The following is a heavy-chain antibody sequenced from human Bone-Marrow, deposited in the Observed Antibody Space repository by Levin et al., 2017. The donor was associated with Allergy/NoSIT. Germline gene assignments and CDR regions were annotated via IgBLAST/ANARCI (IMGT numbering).Heavy chain of an antibody. D-gene: IGHD6-19*01. Sequence: LSLTCAASGFIFSDYSMNWVREAPGGGLEWVADIGSSGRYIYYADSVKGRFIISRDNAKNSLFLQMNSLRVDDTAVYYCARAVRGSGWPEYFQHWGQGTLVTVSS. J-gene: IGHJ1*01. CDR1: GFIFSDYS. V-gene: IGHV3-21*01. CDR3: ARAVRGSGWPEYFQH. CDR2: IGSSGRYI.